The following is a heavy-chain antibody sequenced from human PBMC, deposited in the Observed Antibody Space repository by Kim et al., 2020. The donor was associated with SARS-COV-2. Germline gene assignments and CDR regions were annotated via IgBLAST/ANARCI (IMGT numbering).Heavy chain of an antibody. CDR1: GFTFSSYG. CDR2: ISYDGSNK. J-gene: IGHJ4*02. Sequence: GGSLRLSCAASGFTFSSYGMHWVRQAPGKGLEWVAVISYDGSNKYYADSVKGRFTISRDNSKNTLYLQMNSLRAEDTAVYYCAKGGADSSGYYSDYWGQGTLVTVSS. CDR3: AKGGADSSGYYSDY. D-gene: IGHD3-22*01. V-gene: IGHV3-30*18.